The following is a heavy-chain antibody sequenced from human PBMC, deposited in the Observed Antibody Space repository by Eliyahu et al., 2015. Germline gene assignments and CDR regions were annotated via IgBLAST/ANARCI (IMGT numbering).Heavy chain of an antibody. CDR1: GFSXSTSGMC. CDR3: ARSFAYSSGYYYYFDY. D-gene: IGHD3-22*01. J-gene: IGHJ4*02. Sequence: QVTLRESGPALVKPTQTLTLTCXFSGFSXSTSGMCVSWIRQPPGKALEWLALIDWDDDKYYSTSLKTRLTISKDTSKNQVVLTMTNMDPVDTATYYCARSFAYSSGYYYYFDYWGQGTLVTVSS. V-gene: IGHV2-70*01. CDR2: IDWDDDK.